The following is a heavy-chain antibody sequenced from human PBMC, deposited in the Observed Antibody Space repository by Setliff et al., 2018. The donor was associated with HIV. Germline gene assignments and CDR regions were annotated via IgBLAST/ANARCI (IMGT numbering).Heavy chain of an antibody. CDR2: ISYDGSNK. CDR1: GFTFSSYA. J-gene: IGHJ3*02. Sequence: LRLSCAASGFTFSSYAMHWVRQAPGKGLEWVAVISYDGSNKYYADSVRGRFTVSRDNAKNSLYLRMISLRVEDTAIYYCASFPTITASQDVFDIWGHGTMVTVSS. CDR3: ASFPTITASQDVFDI. D-gene: IGHD4-4*01. V-gene: IGHV3-30*07.